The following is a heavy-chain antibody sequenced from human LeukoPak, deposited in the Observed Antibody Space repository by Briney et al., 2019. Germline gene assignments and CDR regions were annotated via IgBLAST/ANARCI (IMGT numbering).Heavy chain of an antibody. CDR1: GYTFTHYI. CDR2: ISAYNNYT. CDR3: AREGAVDHGRLLWFDP. V-gene: IGHV1-18*01. Sequence: ASVKVSCKASGYTFTHYIINWVRQAPGQGLEWMGKISAYNNYTTYAQKFQGRIAMTTDTSTNTAYMDLRSLRSDDTAFYYCAREGAVDHGRLLWFDPWGQGTLVTVSS. J-gene: IGHJ5*02. D-gene: IGHD4-17*01.